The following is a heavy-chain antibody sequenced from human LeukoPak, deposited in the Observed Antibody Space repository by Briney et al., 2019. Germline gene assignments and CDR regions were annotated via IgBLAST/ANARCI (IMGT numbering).Heavy chain of an antibody. CDR3: AKKGIGYYYYYMAV. V-gene: IGHV3-33*06. CDR1: GFTVSSHG. Sequence: GGCLSLSSAAYGFTVSSHGMHWVRQAPGKGREWVAVIWYDGSNKHYADSVKGRFTISRDNSKNTLYLQMNSLRAEDTAVYYCAKKGIGYYYYYMAVWGKGTTVTVSS. CDR2: IWYDGSNK. D-gene: IGHD2-21*01. J-gene: IGHJ6*03.